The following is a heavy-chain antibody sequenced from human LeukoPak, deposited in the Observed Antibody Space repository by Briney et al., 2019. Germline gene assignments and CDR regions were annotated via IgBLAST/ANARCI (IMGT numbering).Heavy chain of an antibody. CDR3: ARGQSRSYSSGWYFPSRLAYFDY. CDR2: INHSGST. V-gene: IGHV4-34*01. CDR1: GGSFSGYY. J-gene: IGHJ4*02. Sequence: SQTLSLTCAVYGGSFSGYYWSWIRQPPGKGMEWIGEINHSGSTNYNPSLKSRVTISVDTSKNQFSLKLSSVTAADTAVYYCARGQSRSYSSGWYFPSRLAYFDYWGQGTPVTVSS. D-gene: IGHD6-19*01.